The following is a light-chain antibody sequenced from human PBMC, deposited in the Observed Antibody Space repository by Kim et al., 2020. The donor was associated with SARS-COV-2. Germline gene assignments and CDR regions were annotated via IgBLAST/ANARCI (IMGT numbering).Light chain of an antibody. CDR2: GAS. CDR3: QQSFTTPRT. CDR1: QSISPY. V-gene: IGKV1-39*01. J-gene: IGKJ1*01. Sequence: DIQMTQSPSSLSASVGDRVTITCRASQSISPYLNWYQQKPGNAPTLLIYGASSLHNGVPLRFSGSGSGTEFTLTINSLQPEDFAIYYCQQSFTTPRTFGQGTKVDIK.